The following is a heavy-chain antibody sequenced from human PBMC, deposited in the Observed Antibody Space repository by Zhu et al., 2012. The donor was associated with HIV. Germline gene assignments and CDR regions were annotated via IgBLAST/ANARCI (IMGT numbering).Heavy chain of an antibody. J-gene: IGHJ4*02. V-gene: IGHV4-39*07. CDR3: AKFDSRSHRAY. D-gene: IGHD3-10*01. Sequence: QVQVQESGPGLVTPSETLSLTCSVSGDSISSSNYYWGWIRQPPGKGLEWIASIFYTGSAYYNSSLKSRVTISKDTSKNQLSLKLTSVTAADTASYHCAKFDSRSHRAYWGQGTLLTVSS. CDR1: GDSISSSNYY. CDR2: IFYTGSA.